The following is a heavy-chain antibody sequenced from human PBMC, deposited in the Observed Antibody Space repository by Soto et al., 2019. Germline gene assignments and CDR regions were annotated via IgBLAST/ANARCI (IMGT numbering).Heavy chain of an antibody. J-gene: IGHJ4*02. V-gene: IGHV3-15*07. CDR2: IKSKTDGGTT. Sequence: SVSNAWMNWVSQAPGKGLEWVGRIKSKTDGGTTDYAAPVKGRFTISRDDSKNTLYLQMNSLKTEDTAVYYCTGRYFDYWGQGTLVTVSS. CDR3: TGRYFDY. CDR1: SVSNAW.